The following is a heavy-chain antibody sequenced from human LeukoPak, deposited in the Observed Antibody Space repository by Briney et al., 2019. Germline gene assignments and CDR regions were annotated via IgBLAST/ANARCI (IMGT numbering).Heavy chain of an antibody. CDR3: ARVWCSGGSCYSSRGAFDI. J-gene: IGHJ3*02. D-gene: IGHD2-15*01. Sequence: ASVKVSCKASGGTFSSNTMSWVRQAPGQGLECMGGIIPIFGTANYAQKFQGRVTITADESTSTAYMELSSLRYEDTAVYYCARVWCSGGSCYSSRGAFDIWGQGTMVTVSS. CDR1: GGTFSSNT. V-gene: IGHV1-69*13. CDR2: IIPIFGTA.